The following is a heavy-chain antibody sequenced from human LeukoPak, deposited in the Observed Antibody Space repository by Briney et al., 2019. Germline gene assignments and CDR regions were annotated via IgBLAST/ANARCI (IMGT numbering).Heavy chain of an antibody. CDR3: ARDLADYSSSWYYYYGMDV. V-gene: IGHV3-7*01. CDR2: IKQDGSEK. Sequence: GGSLRLSCAASEFTFSDYYMSWVRQAPGKGLEWVANIKQDGSEKYYVDSVKGRFTISRDNAKNSLYLQMNSLRAEDTAVYYCARDLADYSSSWYYYYGMDVWGQGTTVTVSS. D-gene: IGHD6-13*01. J-gene: IGHJ6*02. CDR1: EFTFSDYY.